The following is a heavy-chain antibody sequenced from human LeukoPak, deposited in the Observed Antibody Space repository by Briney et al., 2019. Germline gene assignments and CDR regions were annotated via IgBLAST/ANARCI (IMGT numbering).Heavy chain of an antibody. CDR1: GGSISSYY. V-gene: IGHV4-4*07. J-gene: IGHJ3*02. D-gene: IGHD3-3*01. CDR3: AREQSITIFGVVLGAFDI. Sequence: SETLSLTCTVSGGSISSYYWGWIRQPAGKGLEWIGRIYTSGSTNYNPSLKSRVTMSVDTSKNQFSLKLSSVTAADTAVYYCAREQSITIFGVVLGAFDIWGQGTMVTVSS. CDR2: IYTSGST.